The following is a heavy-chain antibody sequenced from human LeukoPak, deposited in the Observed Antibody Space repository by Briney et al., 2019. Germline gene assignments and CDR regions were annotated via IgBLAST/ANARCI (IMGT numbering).Heavy chain of an antibody. CDR2: IFTGGDT. Sequence: GGSLRLPCAASGFTVSSNYMTWVRQAPGKGLEWVSIIFTGGDTSYTDSVKGRFAISRDNSKNTLYLQMDSLRAEDTAVYYCARGYCSGGSCYRYWFAPWGQGTQVTVSS. CDR1: GFTVSSNY. V-gene: IGHV3-53*01. D-gene: IGHD2-15*01. CDR3: ARGYCSGGSCYRYWFAP. J-gene: IGHJ5*02.